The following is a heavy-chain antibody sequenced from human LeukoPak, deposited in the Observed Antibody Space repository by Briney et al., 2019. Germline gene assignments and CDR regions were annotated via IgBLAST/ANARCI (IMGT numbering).Heavy chain of an antibody. CDR1: GFTFSSYW. V-gene: IGHV3-74*01. CDR3: ARTDSSGYYSTEYFQH. Sequence: GGSLRLSCAAPGFTFSSYWMHWVRQAPGKGLVWVSRINSDGRSTSYADSVKGRFTISRDNAKDTLYLQMNSLRAKDTAVYYCARTDSSGYYSTEYFQHWGQGTLVTVSS. J-gene: IGHJ1*01. D-gene: IGHD3-22*01. CDR2: INSDGRST.